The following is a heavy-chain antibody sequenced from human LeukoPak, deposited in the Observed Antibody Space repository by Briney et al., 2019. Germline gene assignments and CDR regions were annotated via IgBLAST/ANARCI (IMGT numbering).Heavy chain of an antibody. Sequence: GGSLRLSCAASGFTFSSYNMNWVRQAPGKGLEWVSYISTSSNTIYYADSVKGRFTISRDNAKNSLYLQMNDLRAEDTAVYYCGRVGSYGMDVWGQGTTVTVSS. CDR1: GFTFSSYN. D-gene: IGHD3-10*01. V-gene: IGHV3-48*01. CDR2: ISTSSNTI. CDR3: GRVGSYGMDV. J-gene: IGHJ6*02.